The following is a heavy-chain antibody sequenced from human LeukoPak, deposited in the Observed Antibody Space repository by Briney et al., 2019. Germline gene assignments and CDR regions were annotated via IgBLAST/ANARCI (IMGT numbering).Heavy chain of an antibody. V-gene: IGHV3-53*01. CDR2: IYSGGST. CDR1: GFTFSSYA. J-gene: IGHJ4*02. Sequence: GGSLRLSCAASGFTFSSYAMHWVRQAPGKGLEWVAVIYSGGSTYYADSVKGRFTISRDNSKNTLYLQMNSLRAEDTAVYYCARDHVVSGSDYWGQGTLVTVSS. D-gene: IGHD3-10*01. CDR3: ARDHVVSGSDY.